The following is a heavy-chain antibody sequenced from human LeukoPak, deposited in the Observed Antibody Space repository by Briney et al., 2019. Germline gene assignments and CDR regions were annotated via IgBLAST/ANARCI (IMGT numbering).Heavy chain of an antibody. D-gene: IGHD3-22*01. CDR3: ARGLHYYDSSDH. Sequence: SETLSLTCAVYGGSFSGYYWSWIRQPPGKGLEWIGEINHSGSTNYNPSLKSRVTISVDASKNQFSLKLSSVTAADTAVYYCARGLHYYDSSDHWGQGTLVTVSS. V-gene: IGHV4-34*01. J-gene: IGHJ4*02. CDR1: GGSFSGYY. CDR2: INHSGST.